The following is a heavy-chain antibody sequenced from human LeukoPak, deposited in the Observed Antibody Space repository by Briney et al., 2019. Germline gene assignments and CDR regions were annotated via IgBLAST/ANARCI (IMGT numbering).Heavy chain of an antibody. CDR2: ISSSGSTI. V-gene: IGHV3-11*04. CDR3: ARAISSCSGGSCYGEGFDY. J-gene: IGHJ4*02. Sequence: PGGSLRLSCAASGFTFSDYYMSWTRQAPGKGLEWVSYISSSGSTIYYADSVKGRFTISRDNAKNSLYLQMNSLRAEDTAVYYCARAISSCSGGSCYGEGFDYWGQGTLVTVSS. CDR1: GFTFSDYY. D-gene: IGHD2-15*01.